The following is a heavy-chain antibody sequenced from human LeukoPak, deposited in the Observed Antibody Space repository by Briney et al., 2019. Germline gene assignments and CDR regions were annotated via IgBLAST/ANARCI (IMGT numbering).Heavy chain of an antibody. CDR2: IIPIFGTA. Sequence: GSSVKVSCKASGGTFSSYAISWVRQAPGQGLEWMGGIIPIFGTANYAQKFQGRVTMTEDTSTDTAYMELSSLRSEDTAVYYCAKFVHYYGMDVWGQGTTVTVSS. CDR1: GGTFSSYA. D-gene: IGHD6-6*01. J-gene: IGHJ6*02. CDR3: AKFVHYYGMDV. V-gene: IGHV1-69*06.